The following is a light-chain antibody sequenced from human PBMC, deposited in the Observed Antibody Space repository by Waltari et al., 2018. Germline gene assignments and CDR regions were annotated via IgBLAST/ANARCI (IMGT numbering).Light chain of an antibody. CDR1: SPNIGSNH. CDR3: SAWDDGLKNVL. J-gene: IGLJ2*01. CDR2: FTN. Sequence: QSVLTQPPSASGAPGQSVTITCSGGSPNIGSNHVYWYRQPPGTAPKLLLYFTNERLFGVPDRFSGSKSGTSASLVITGLRSEDEADYYCSAWDDGLKNVLFGRGTRLTVL. V-gene: IGLV1-47*02.